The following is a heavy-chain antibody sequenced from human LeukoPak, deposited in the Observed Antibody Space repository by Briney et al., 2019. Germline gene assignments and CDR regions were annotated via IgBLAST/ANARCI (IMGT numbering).Heavy chain of an antibody. Sequence: GGSLRLSCAASGFTFDDYGMSWVRQAPGKGLEWVSDISGSGGSTYYADSVKGRFTISRDNSKNTMYLQMNSLRAEDTAVYYCAKRIQSAMAMGYWGQGTLVTVSS. CDR1: GFTFDDYG. D-gene: IGHD5-18*01. CDR3: AKRIQSAMAMGY. J-gene: IGHJ4*02. V-gene: IGHV3-23*01. CDR2: ISGSGGST.